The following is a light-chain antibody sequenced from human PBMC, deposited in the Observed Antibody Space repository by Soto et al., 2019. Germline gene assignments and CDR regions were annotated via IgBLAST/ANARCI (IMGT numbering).Light chain of an antibody. CDR2: DAS. V-gene: IGKV1-5*01. Sequence: DIQMTQSPSTLSASVGDRVSITCRASQSISTWLAWYQQKPGKAPTLLIYDASTLESGVPSRFSGSGSGTEFTLTISSLQPGDLATYYCQQYHIYSGTFGQGTKVDIK. CDR1: QSISTW. CDR3: QQYHIYSGT. J-gene: IGKJ1*01.